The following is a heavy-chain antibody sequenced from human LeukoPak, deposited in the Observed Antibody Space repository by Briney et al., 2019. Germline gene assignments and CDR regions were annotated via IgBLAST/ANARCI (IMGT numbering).Heavy chain of an antibody. D-gene: IGHD2-15*01. CDR3: AKDQGQGRYYYYYGMDV. V-gene: IGHV3-48*03. Sequence: GGSLRLSCAASGFTFSSYEMNWVRQAPGKGLEWVSYISSSGGTIYYADSVKGRFTISRDNAKNSLFLQMNSLRAEDTAVCYCAKDQGQGRYYYYYGMDVRGQGTTVTVSS. J-gene: IGHJ6*02. CDR1: GFTFSSYE. CDR2: ISSSGGTI.